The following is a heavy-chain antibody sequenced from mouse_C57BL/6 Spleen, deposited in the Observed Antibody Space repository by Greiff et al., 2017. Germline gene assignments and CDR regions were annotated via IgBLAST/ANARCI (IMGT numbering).Heavy chain of an antibody. D-gene: IGHD2-14*01. CDR2: IDPENGDT. V-gene: IGHV14-4*01. CDR1: GFNIKDDY. Sequence: VQLQQSGAELVRPGASVKLSCTASGFNIKDDYMHWVKQRPEQGLEWIGWIDPENGDTEYASKFQGKATITADTSSNTAYLQLSSLTSEDTAVYDCSAYRPFAYWGQGTLVTVSA. CDR3: SAYRPFAY. J-gene: IGHJ3*01.